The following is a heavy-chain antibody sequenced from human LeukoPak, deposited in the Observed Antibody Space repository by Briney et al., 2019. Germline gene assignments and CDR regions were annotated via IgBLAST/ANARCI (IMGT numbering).Heavy chain of an antibody. CDR3: ARCVAGLRDFWSGYLYYYYYMDV. CDR2: IYSGGST. V-gene: IGHV3-66*02. Sequence: GGSLRLSCAASGFTVSSNYMSWVRQAPGKGLEWVSVIYSGGSTYYADSVKGRFTISRDNSKNTLYLQMNSLRAEDTAVYYCARCVAGLRDFWSGYLYYYYYMDVWGKGTTVTVSS. CDR1: GFTVSSNY. J-gene: IGHJ6*03. D-gene: IGHD3-3*01.